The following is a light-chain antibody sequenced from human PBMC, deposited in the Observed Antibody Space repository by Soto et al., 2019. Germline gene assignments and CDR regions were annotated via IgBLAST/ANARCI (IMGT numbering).Light chain of an antibody. J-gene: IGKJ5*01. Sequence: MMMPQSPAPLSVSPGERFTLSCRTSHGVNSHVAWYQQKPGQAPRLLLYGASTRATGIPVRFSGSGFGTEFTLTSSSLQSEDFAVYYCQQYKNWPLFGQGTRLEIK. CDR2: GAS. CDR3: QQYKNWPL. CDR1: HGVNSH. V-gene: IGKV3-15*01.